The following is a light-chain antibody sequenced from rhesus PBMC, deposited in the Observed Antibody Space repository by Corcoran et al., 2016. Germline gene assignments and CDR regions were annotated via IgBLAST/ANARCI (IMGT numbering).Light chain of an antibody. J-gene: IGLJ1*01. CDR3: SSFASSTPFI. CDR1: ISDICGYNR. CDR2: EVS. V-gene: IGLV2-13*03. Sequence: QAAPTQSPSVSGSPGQSVTISCTGTISDICGYNRVSWYQQLPGKAPKLIIFEVSKRPSGVSDRFSASKSANTASLTISGLQAEDEADYDCSSFASSTPFIFGTGTRLTVL.